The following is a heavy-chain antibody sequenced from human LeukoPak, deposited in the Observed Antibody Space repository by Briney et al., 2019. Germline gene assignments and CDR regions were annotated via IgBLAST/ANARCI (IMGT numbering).Heavy chain of an antibody. J-gene: IGHJ6*03. V-gene: IGHV5-51*01. D-gene: IGHD2-8*01. CDR2: IYPDDSDT. CDR1: GYTFSSYW. CDR3: ARLAYCSNDVCYSNYYYSMDV. Sequence: GESLKNSCKGSGYTFSSYWIGWVRQMPGKGLEWMGIIYPDDSDTRYSPSFQGQVTTSADKSISTAYLQWSSLKASDTAMYYCARLAYCSNDVCYSNYYYSMDVWGKGTTVTVSS.